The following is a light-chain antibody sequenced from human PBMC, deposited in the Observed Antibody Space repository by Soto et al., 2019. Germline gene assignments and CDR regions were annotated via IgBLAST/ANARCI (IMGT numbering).Light chain of an antibody. CDR2: DAS. CDR3: HQYNSFSPWT. J-gene: IGKJ1*01. Sequence: DIQMTQSPSSLSASVGDRVTITCQASQDISNYLNWYQQKPGKAPKLLIYDASNLETGVPSRFSGSGSGTDFTFTISSLQPEDIATYYCHQYNSFSPWTFGQGTKVEVK. V-gene: IGKV1-33*01. CDR1: QDISNY.